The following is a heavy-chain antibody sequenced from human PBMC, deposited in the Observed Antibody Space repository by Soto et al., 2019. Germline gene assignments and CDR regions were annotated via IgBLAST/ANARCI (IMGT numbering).Heavy chain of an antibody. D-gene: IGHD2-2*01. CDR3: AREDSIIIPAVSDF. J-gene: IGHJ4*02. Sequence: GGSLRLSCTVSGFAFNNYGINWVRQAPGKGLEWVSSISKSDYTYYSDSVKGRFAISGDNAKSSVSLQMNTLRVEDTAVYYCAREDSIIIPAVSDFWGQGTLVTVSS. CDR1: GFAFNNYG. V-gene: IGHV3-21*01. CDR2: ISKSDYT.